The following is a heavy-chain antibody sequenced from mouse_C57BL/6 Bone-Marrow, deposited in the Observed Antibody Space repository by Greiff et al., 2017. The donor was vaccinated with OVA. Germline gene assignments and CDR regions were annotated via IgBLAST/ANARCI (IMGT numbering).Heavy chain of an antibody. J-gene: IGHJ4*01. CDR1: GYTFTSYW. CDR3: ARIQIYYDYDGYAMDY. D-gene: IGHD2-4*01. CDR2: IDPSDSYT. V-gene: IGHV1-59*01. Sequence: QVHVKQPGAELVRPGTSVKLSCKASGYTFTSYWMHWVKQRPGQGLEWIGVIDPSDSYTNYNQKFKGKATLTVDTSSSTAYMQLSSLTSEDSAVYYCARIQIYYDYDGYAMDYWGQGTSVTVSS.